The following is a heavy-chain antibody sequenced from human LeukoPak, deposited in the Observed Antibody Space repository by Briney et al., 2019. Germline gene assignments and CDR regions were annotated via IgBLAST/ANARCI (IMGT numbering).Heavy chain of an antibody. CDR3: VARGVKAATDIPY. CDR1: GFTFSNYC. Sequence: PGGSLRLSCAASGFTFSNYCLNWVRQAPGQGLDWVSSINNSGGKIYYADFVKGRFTISRDNSKNMLYLQMNSLRTEHTAVYYCVARGVKAATDIPYWGQGTLVTVSS. CDR2: INNSGGKI. V-gene: IGHV3-23*01. J-gene: IGHJ4*02. D-gene: IGHD2-15*01.